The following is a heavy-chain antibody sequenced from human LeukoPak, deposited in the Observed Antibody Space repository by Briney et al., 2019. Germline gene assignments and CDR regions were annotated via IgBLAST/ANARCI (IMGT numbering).Heavy chain of an antibody. Sequence: SVEVSCKASGGTFSSYAISWVRQAPGQGLEWMGGIIPIFGTANYAQRFQGRVTITADESTSTAYMELSSLRSEDTAVYYCAREGEYCSSTSCYGPNWFDPWGQGTLVTVSS. V-gene: IGHV1-69*13. CDR1: GGTFSSYA. CDR3: AREGEYCSSTSCYGPNWFDP. CDR2: IIPIFGTA. J-gene: IGHJ5*02. D-gene: IGHD2-2*01.